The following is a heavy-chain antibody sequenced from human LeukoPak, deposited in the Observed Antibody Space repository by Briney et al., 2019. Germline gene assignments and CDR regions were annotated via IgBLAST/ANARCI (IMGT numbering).Heavy chain of an antibody. CDR3: ASSIHYYDSSGTEG. CDR2: IYSGGST. CDR1: GFTVSSNY. V-gene: IGHV3-66*01. J-gene: IGHJ4*02. D-gene: IGHD3-22*01. Sequence: GGPLRLSCAASGFTVSSNYISGVRHAPGKGVVWLSVIYSGGSTYYADSVKGRFTISRDNSKNTLYLQMNSLRAEDTAVYYCASSIHYYDSSGTEGWGQGTLVTVSS.